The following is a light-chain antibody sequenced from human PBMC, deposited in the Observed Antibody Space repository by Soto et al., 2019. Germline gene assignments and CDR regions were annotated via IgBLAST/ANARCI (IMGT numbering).Light chain of an antibody. Sequence: TVMTQSPATLSVSPGERVTLSCRASQSVGTNLAWYQQRPGQAPRLLIYGPSTRATGVPARFSGSGSGTELTLTISSLQSEDFATYYCQQSYRTPHTFGQGTKLETK. CDR1: QSVGTN. J-gene: IGKJ2*01. V-gene: IGKV3-15*01. CDR3: QQSYRTPHT. CDR2: GPS.